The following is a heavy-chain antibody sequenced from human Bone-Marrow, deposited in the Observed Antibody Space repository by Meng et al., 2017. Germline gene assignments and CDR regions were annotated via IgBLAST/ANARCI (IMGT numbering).Heavy chain of an antibody. Sequence: QGQLVQSGGEVKKPGASVKVSCKASGYTFTSYGISWVRQAPGQGLEWMGWISAYKGNTNYVQKFQGRVTMTTDTSTSTAYMELRSLRSDDTAVYYCARASTVVTRSSFDPWGQGTLVTVSS. V-gene: IGHV1-18*01. CDR2: ISAYKGNT. J-gene: IGHJ5*02. CDR3: ARASTVVTRSSFDP. CDR1: GYTFTSYG. D-gene: IGHD4-23*01.